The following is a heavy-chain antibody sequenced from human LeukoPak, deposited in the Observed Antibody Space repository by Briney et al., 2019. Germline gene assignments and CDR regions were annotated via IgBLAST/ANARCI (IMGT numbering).Heavy chain of an antibody. V-gene: IGHV1-69*04. CDR1: GGTFSSYT. Sequence: ASVKVSCKASGGTFSSYTISWVRQAPGQGLEWMGRIIPILGIANYAQKFQGRATITADKSTSTAYMELSSLRSEDTAVYYCARDCDYDFWSGSVAFDIWGQGTMVTVSS. J-gene: IGHJ3*02. CDR3: ARDCDYDFWSGSVAFDI. D-gene: IGHD3-3*01. CDR2: IIPILGIA.